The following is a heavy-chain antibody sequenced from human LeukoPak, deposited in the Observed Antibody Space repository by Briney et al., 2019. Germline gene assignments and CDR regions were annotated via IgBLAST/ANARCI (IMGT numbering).Heavy chain of an antibody. CDR1: GFTFSTYS. D-gene: IGHD6-19*01. J-gene: IGHJ4*02. Sequence: GGSLRLSCVASGFTFSTYSMNWVRQAPGKGLEWVSYISGTSNTIYYADSVKGRFTISRDNAKNSLYLQVNSLRVEDTAIYYCARDLGSYSSGWYMGFDYWGQGTLVTVSS. CDR3: ARDLGSYSSGWYMGFDY. V-gene: IGHV3-48*01. CDR2: ISGTSNTI.